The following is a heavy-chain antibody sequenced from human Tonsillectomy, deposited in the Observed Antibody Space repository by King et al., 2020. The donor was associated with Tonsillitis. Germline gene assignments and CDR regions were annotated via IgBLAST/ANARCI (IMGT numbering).Heavy chain of an antibody. V-gene: IGHV4-59*11. D-gene: IGHD2-15*01. CDR2: IYYSGSS. CDR3: ARGNIVGVEAARLRDYYYMDV. J-gene: IGHJ6*03. CDR1: GGSISSHY. Sequence: VQLQESGPGLVKPSETLSLTCTVAGGSISSHYWSWIRQPPGKGLEWIGYIYYSGSSHSNPSLKSRVTISVDTSKNQFSLRLSSVTAADPAVVYCARGNIVGVEAARLRDYYYMDVWGKGTTVTVSS.